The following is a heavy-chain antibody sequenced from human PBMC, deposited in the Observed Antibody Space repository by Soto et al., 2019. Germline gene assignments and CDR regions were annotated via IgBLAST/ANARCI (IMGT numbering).Heavy chain of an antibody. CDR1: GYTFTSYY. CDR2: INPNGGST. V-gene: IGHV1-46*03. CDR3: SRGLGSGDY. D-gene: IGHD3-10*01. J-gene: IGHJ4*02. Sequence: QVQLVQSGAEVKNPGASVTVSCRASGYTFTSYYIHWVRQAPGQGLEWMAIINPNGGSTNYAQRFQGRVTVTRDTSTSIVYMELSSLRSEDTAVYCCSRGLGSGDYWGQGTLVTVSS.